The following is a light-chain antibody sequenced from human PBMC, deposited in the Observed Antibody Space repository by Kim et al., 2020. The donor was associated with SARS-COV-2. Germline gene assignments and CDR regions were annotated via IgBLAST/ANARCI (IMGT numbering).Light chain of an antibody. J-gene: IGKJ2*01. V-gene: IGKV1-33*01. Sequence: DIQMTQSPSSLSASVGDRVTITCQADQDITKFLRWYQQIPGRAPKVLIYDASKLERGVPLRFSGSGSARLFTLTIGSLQPEDAATYYCQQYDSVPYTFGQGTKLEI. CDR3: QQYDSVPYT. CDR1: QDITKF. CDR2: DAS.